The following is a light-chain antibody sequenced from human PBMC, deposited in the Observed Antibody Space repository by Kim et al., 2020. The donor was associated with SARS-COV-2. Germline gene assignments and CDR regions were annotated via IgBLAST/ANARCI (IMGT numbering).Light chain of an antibody. CDR1: QSVSSN. CDR2: GAS. V-gene: IGKV3-15*01. Sequence: EIVMTQSPATLSVSPGERATLPCRASQSVSSNLAWYQQKPGQAPSLLIYGASTRATGIPARFSGSGSGTEFTLTISSLQSEDFAVYYCQKYNNWPYTFGQGTRLEI. J-gene: IGKJ5*01. CDR3: QKYNNWPYT.